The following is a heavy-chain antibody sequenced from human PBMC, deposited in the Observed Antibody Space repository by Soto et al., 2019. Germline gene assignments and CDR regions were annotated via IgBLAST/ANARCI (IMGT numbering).Heavy chain of an antibody. CDR3: ARGARLVWYFDL. D-gene: IGHD6-19*01. CDR2: MNPNSGNT. CDR1: GYTFTSYD. J-gene: IGHJ2*01. Sequence: QVQLVQSGAEVKKPGASVKVSCKASGYTFTSYDINWVRQATGQGLEWMGWMNPNSGNTGYAQKFQGRVTMTRNTSISTSYMELSSLRSGDTAVYYCARGARLVWYFDLWGRGTLVTVSS. V-gene: IGHV1-8*01.